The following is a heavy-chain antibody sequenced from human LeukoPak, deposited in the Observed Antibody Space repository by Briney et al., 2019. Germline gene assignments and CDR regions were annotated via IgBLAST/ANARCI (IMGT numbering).Heavy chain of an antibody. J-gene: IGHJ5*02. CDR1: GCTFSSYA. CDR2: IIPIFGTA. V-gene: IGHV1-69*13. Sequence: ASVKVSCKASGCTFSSYAISWVRQAPGQGLEWMGGIIPIFGTANYAQKFQGRVTITADESTSTAYMELSSLRSEDTAVYYCARMFYGSGSYNNWFDPWGQGTLVTVSS. CDR3: ARMFYGSGSYNNWFDP. D-gene: IGHD3-10*01.